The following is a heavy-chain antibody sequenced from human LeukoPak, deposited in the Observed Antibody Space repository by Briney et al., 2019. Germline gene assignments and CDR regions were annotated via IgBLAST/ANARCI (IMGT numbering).Heavy chain of an antibody. CDR1: GFTFSSYE. V-gene: IGHV3-48*03. D-gene: IGHD2-2*01. CDR2: ISSSGSTI. J-gene: IGHJ4*02. Sequence: GGSLRLSCAASGFTFSSYEMNWVRQAPGKGLEWVSYISSSGSTIYYADSVKGRFTISGDNAKNSLYLQMNSLRAEDTALYYCAKAHCSSTSCQSYYWGQGTLVTVSS. CDR3: AKAHCSSTSCQSYY.